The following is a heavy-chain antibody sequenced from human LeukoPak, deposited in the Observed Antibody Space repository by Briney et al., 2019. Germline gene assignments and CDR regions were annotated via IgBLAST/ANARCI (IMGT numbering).Heavy chain of an antibody. CDR1: GYTFNGYY. J-gene: IGHJ6*03. CDR2: MNPNSGNT. Sequence: ASVKVSCKSSGYTFNGYYMHWVRQAPGQGLEWMGWMNPNSGNTGYAQKFQGRVTMTRNTSISTAYMELSRLRSEDTAVYYCARGPDYGDYGDYYYYYMDVWGKGTTVTISS. V-gene: IGHV1-8*02. D-gene: IGHD4-17*01. CDR3: ARGPDYGDYGDYYYYYMDV.